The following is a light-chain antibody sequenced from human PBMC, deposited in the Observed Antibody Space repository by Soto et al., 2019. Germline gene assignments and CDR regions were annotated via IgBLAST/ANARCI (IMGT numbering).Light chain of an antibody. CDR2: DVS. J-gene: IGLJ1*01. V-gene: IGLV2-14*01. Sequence: XSALTQPASVSGSPGQSITISCTGTSSDVGGYNYVSWYQQHPGKAPKLMIYDVSNRPSGVSNRFSGSKSGNTASLTISGLQAEDEADYYCSSYTSSSTLDVFGTGTKVTVL. CDR3: SSYTSSSTLDV. CDR1: SSDVGGYNY.